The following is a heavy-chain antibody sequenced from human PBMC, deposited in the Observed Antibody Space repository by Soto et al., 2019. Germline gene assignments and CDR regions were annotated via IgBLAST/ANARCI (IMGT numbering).Heavy chain of an antibody. CDR3: GTTFEY. J-gene: IGHJ4*02. D-gene: IGHD1-26*01. CDR2: INNYFMRT. Sequence: GVSRGLSCAASGFNFSNYWMHWVRQVPGEGLVWVSSINNYFMRTLDADSLRVRIAMSRDNARNLVYLQMNSLSAEATAVYYCGTTFEYWGQGALVTVSS. CDR1: GFNFSNYW. V-gene: IGHV3-74*03.